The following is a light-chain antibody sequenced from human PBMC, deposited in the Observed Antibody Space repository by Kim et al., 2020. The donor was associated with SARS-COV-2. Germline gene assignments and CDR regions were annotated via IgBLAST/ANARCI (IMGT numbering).Light chain of an antibody. J-gene: IGLJ3*02. V-gene: IGLV10-54*04. CDR3: SAWDSSLSAWV. Sequence: TATLTGTGNINKVGNQGAAGLKQHQGLPPKLLSFSNNNRPSGISERFSASRSGNTASLTITGLQPEDEADYYCSAWDSSLSAWVFGGGTKLTVL. CDR2: SNN. CDR1: INKVGNQG.